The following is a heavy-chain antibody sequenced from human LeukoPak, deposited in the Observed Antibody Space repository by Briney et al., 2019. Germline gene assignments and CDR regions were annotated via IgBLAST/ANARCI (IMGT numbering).Heavy chain of an antibody. D-gene: IGHD6-19*01. CDR1: DFTFSRHW. J-gene: IGHJ4*02. CDR3: ARGHVAGSDRHWDS. CDR2: IINDGSSI. V-gene: IGHV3-74*01. Sequence: GGPLRLSCATSDFTFSRHWMHWVRQAPGKGLEWVSRIINDGSSISHADSVKGRFTISRDNAKNTLYLQMNSLRVEDTAMYYCARGHVAGSDRHWDSWGQGALVTVSS.